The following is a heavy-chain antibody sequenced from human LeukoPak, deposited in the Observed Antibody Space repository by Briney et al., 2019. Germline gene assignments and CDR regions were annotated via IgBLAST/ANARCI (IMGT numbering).Heavy chain of an antibody. CDR2: IIPILGIA. J-gene: IGHJ6*03. Sequence: SVKVPCKASGGTFSSYTISWVRQAPGQGLEWMGRIIPILGIANYAQKFQGRVTITADKSTSTAYMELSSLRSEDTAVYYCARSGSPKNYYYYYMDVWGKGTTVTVSS. D-gene: IGHD1-26*01. CDR3: ARSGSPKNYYYYYMDV. CDR1: GGTFSSYT. V-gene: IGHV1-69*02.